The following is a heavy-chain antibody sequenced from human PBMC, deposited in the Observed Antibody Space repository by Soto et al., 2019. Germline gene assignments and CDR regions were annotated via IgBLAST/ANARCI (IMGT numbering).Heavy chain of an antibody. CDR2: ITDSGENT. CDR1: GFTFNNYA. Sequence: GGSLRLSCAASGFTFNNYAMNWVRQAPGKGLEWVSCITDSGENTYYTGSVKGRFTISRDNSRSTLYLQMNSLRAEDTALYYCAKDRMMVPGQRSYFFDSWGQGTLVTVSS. J-gene: IGHJ4*02. V-gene: IGHV3-23*01. CDR3: AKDRMMVPGQRSYFFDS. D-gene: IGHD2-15*01.